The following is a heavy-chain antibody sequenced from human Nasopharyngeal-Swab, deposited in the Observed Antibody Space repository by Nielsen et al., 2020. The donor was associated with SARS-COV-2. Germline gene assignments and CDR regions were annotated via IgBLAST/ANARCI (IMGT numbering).Heavy chain of an antibody. CDR2: IFSNDEK. D-gene: IGHD6-19*01. CDR1: GFSLRNARMG. Sequence: SGPTLVQPTETLTLTCPVSGFSLRNARMGVSWIRQPPGKALEWLAHIFSNDEKSYSTSLKSRLTLSKDTSKSQVVLTMTNMDPVDTATYYCARIHGSIAVAGDFDYWGQGTLVTVSS. J-gene: IGHJ4*02. V-gene: IGHV2-26*01. CDR3: ARIHGSIAVAGDFDY.